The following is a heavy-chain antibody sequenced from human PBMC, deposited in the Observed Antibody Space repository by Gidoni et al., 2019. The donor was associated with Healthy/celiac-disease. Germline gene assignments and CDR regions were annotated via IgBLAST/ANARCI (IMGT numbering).Heavy chain of an antibody. CDR2: IFSNDEK. D-gene: IGHD2-2*01. V-gene: IGHV2-26*01. CDR1: GFSLSTARMG. Sequence: QVTLKESGPVLVKPTETLTLTCTVSGFSLSTARMGVSWIRQPPGKALEWLAHIFSNDEKSYSTSLKSRLTISKDTSKSQVVLTMTNMDPVDTATYYCARTVDCSSTSCSPWYYYYYGMDVWGQGTTVTVSS. CDR3: ARTVDCSSTSCSPWYYYYYGMDV. J-gene: IGHJ6*02.